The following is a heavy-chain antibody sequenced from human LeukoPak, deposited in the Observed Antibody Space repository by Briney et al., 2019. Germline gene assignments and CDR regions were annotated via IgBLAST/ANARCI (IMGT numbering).Heavy chain of an antibody. D-gene: IGHD3-22*01. CDR2: ISGSGGST. Sequence: GGSLRLSCATSGFTFSSYAMSWVRQAPGKGLEWVSAISGSGGSTYYADSEKGRFTISRDNSKNTLYLQMNSLRAEDTAVYYCAKVNRNYYDSSGPDYWGQGTLVTVSS. CDR3: AKVNRNYYDSSGPDY. CDR1: GFTFSSYA. J-gene: IGHJ4*02. V-gene: IGHV3-23*01.